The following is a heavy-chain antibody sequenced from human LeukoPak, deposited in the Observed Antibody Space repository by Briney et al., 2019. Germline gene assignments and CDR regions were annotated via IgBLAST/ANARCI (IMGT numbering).Heavy chain of an antibody. CDR2: IYYSGST. CDR3: ARTGYYYDSSGPDAFDI. J-gene: IGHJ3*02. CDR1: GGSISSYY. Sequence: SETLSLTCTVSGGSISSYYWSWIRQPPGKGLEWIGYIYYSGSTNYNPSLKSRVTISVDTSKNQFSLKLSSVTAADTAVYYCARTGYYYDSSGPDAFDIWGQGTMVTVSS. D-gene: IGHD3-22*01. V-gene: IGHV4-59*12.